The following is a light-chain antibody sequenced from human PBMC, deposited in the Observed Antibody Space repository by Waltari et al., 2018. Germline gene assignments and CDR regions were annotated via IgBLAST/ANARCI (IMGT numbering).Light chain of an antibody. Sequence: SSGLTQPPSMSVSPGLTARITCSGDALSQQFVHWYPQTPGQAPVMVIFRDSERPSEIPERFAGSPSGTTGTLTISGVQAEDEADYYCQSADTTDYVLFGGGTSLTVL. V-gene: IGLV3-25*03. CDR2: RDS. CDR1: ALSQQF. J-gene: IGLJ2*01. CDR3: QSADTTDYVL.